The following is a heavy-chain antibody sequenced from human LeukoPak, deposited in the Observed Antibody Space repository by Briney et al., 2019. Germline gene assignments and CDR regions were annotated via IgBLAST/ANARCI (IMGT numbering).Heavy chain of an antibody. D-gene: IGHD6-13*01. CDR2: IYHSGST. V-gene: IGHV4-4*02. J-gene: IGHJ4*02. CDR1: GGSISSSNW. Sequence: SGTLSLTCAVSGGSISSSNWWSWVRQPPGKGLEWIGEIYHSGSTNYNPSLKSRVTISVDKSKNQFSLKLSSVTAADTAVYYCASLRIAAAGTESTSSDYWGQGTLVTVSS. CDR3: ASLRIAAAGTESTSSDY.